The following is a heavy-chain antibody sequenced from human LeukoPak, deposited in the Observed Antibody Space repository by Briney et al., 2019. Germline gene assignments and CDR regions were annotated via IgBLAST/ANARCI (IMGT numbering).Heavy chain of an antibody. D-gene: IGHD6-19*01. CDR1: GFTFSGFW. V-gene: IGHV3-74*01. J-gene: IGHJ4*02. CDR2: ISFDGSDA. Sequence: GGSLRLSCAASGFTFSGFWMHWVRQAPGKGLVWVSCISFDGSDATYADSVKGRFTISRDNAKNTLHLQMDSLRAEDTAVYYCARSPYSSGLDFDYWGQGTLVTVSS. CDR3: ARSPYSSGLDFDY.